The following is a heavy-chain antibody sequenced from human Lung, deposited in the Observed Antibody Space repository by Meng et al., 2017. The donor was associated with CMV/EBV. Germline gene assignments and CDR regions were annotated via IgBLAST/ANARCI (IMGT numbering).Heavy chain of an antibody. D-gene: IGHD4-23*01. V-gene: IGHV3-30-3*01. CDR2: ISYDGSTE. Sequence: SCVASPGFTLSGYSMHWVRQAPGKGLEWVALISYDGSTEYYADSVRGRFSISRDNSKKTLYVHMNSLRPEDTGIYYCARDVTTLGYSGMDVWGQGTTV. CDR3: ARDVTTLGYSGMDV. CDR1: PGFTLSGYS. J-gene: IGHJ6*02.